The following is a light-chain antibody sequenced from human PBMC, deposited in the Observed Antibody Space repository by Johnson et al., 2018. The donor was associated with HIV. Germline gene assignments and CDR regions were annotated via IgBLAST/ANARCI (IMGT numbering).Light chain of an antibody. V-gene: IGLV1-51*02. Sequence: QSVLTQPPSVSAAPGQKVTISCSGSSSNIGNNYVSWYQHLPGTAPKLLIYENNKRPSGIPDRFSGSKSGTSATLGITGLQTGDESDYYCGTWDSSLSASFGTGTKVTVL. CDR2: ENN. CDR3: GTWDSSLSAS. CDR1: SSNIGNNY. J-gene: IGLJ1*01.